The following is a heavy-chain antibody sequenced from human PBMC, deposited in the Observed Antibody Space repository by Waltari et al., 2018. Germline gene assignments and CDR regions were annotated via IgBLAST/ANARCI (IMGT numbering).Heavy chain of an antibody. D-gene: IGHD1-26*01. CDR2: SIPIFGTA. CDR3: ATPLHTGGYFDY. V-gene: IGHV1-69*13. CDR1: GGTFSSYA. J-gene: IGHJ4*02. Sequence: QVQLVQSGAEVKTPGSSVKVSCKASGGTFSSYAISWVRQAPGQGLEWMVGSIPIFGTANYAQKFQGRVTITADESTSTAYMELSSLRSEDTAVYYCATPLHTGGYFDYWGQGTLVTVSS.